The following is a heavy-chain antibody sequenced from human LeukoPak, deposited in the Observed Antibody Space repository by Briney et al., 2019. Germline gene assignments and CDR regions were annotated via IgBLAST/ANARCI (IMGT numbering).Heavy chain of an antibody. CDR1: GFTFSSYS. CDR3: ARDLSPVYYYDSSGYYYGRNDY. V-gene: IGHV3-21*01. CDR2: ISSSSSYI. Sequence: NPGGSLRPSCAASGFTFSSYSMNWVRQAPGKGLEWVSSISSSSSYIYYADSVKGRFTISRDNAKNSLYLQMNSLRAEDTAVYYCARDLSPVYYYDSSGYYYGRNDYWGQGTLVTVSS. J-gene: IGHJ4*02. D-gene: IGHD3-22*01.